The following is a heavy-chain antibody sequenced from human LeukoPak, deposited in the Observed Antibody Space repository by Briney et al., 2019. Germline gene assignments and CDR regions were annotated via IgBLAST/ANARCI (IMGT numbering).Heavy chain of an antibody. J-gene: IGHJ6*02. Sequence: GGSLRLSCAASGFTFSSYSMTWVRQAPGKGLEWVAVIWYDGSNKYYADSVKGRFTISRDNSKNTLYLQMNSLRAEDTAVYYCARESLDTAMVMSYYGMDVWGQGTTVTVSS. D-gene: IGHD5-18*01. CDR3: ARESLDTAMVMSYYGMDV. CDR1: GFTFSSYS. V-gene: IGHV3-33*08. CDR2: IWYDGSNK.